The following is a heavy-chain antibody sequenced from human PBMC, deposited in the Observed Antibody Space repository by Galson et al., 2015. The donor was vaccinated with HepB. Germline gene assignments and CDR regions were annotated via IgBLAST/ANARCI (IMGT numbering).Heavy chain of an antibody. CDR2: ISAYNGNT. V-gene: IGHV1-18*04. J-gene: IGHJ5*02. CDR1: GYTFTGYY. CDR3: ARDGEDIVVVPAARTYWFDP. Sequence: TVKVSCKASGYTFTGYYMHWVRQAPGQGLEWMGWISAYNGNTNYAQKLQGRVTMTTDTSTSTAYMELRSLRSDDTAVYYCARDGEDIVVVPAARTYWFDPWGQGTLVTVSS. D-gene: IGHD2-2*01.